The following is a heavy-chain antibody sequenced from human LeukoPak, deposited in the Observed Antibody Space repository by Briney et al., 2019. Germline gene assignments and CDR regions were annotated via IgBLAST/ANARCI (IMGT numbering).Heavy chain of an antibody. CDR3: AKSLNFCSGPDY. J-gene: IGHJ4*02. V-gene: IGHV3-33*06. CDR2: IWYDGSNK. D-gene: IGHD3-3*01. CDR1: GFTFSSYG. Sequence: GRSLRLSCAASGFTFSSYGMHWVRQAPGKGLEWVAVIWYDGSNKYYADSVKGRFTISRDNSKNTLYLQMNSLRAEDPAVYYCAKSLNFCSGPDYWGQGTLVTVSS.